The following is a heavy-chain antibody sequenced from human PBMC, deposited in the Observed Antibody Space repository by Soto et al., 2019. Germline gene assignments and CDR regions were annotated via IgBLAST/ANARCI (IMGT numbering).Heavy chain of an antibody. V-gene: IGHV4-59*01. CDR1: GGSISSYY. CDR3: ARGSFYDSGRFQAFDY. J-gene: IGHJ4*02. Sequence: PSETLSLTCTVSGGSISSYYWSWIRQPPGKGLEWIGYIYYSGSTNYNPSLKSRVTISVDTSKNQFSLKLSSVTAADTAVYYCARGSFYDSGRFQAFDYWGQGTLVTVT. D-gene: IGHD3-22*01. CDR2: IYYSGST.